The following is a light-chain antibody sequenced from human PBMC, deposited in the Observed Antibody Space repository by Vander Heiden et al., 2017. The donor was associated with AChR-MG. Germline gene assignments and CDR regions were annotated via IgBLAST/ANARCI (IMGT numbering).Light chain of an antibody. J-gene: IGKJ4*01. CDR2: DAS. V-gene: IGKV1-33*01. CDR1: QDISNY. Sequence: DIQMTQSPSSLSASVGDRVTITCQASQDISNYLNWYQQKPGKAPKLLIYDASNLETGVPSRFSGSGSGTDFTFTISSLQPEDIATYYWQQYENLPLTFGGGTKVEIK. CDR3: QQYENLPLT.